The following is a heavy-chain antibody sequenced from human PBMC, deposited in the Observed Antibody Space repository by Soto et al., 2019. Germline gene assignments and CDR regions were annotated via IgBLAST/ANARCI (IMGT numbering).Heavy chain of an antibody. CDR3: ARESSITMIAVAKRGRMDP. V-gene: IGHV4-4*07. CDR2: IYTSGST. Sequence: PSETLSLTCSVSGYSIDRGYYWGWIRQPAGKGLEWIGRIYTSGSTNYNPSLKSRVTMSVDTSKNQFSLKLSSVTAADTAVYYCARESSITMIAVAKRGRMDPWGTATLVSVTS. D-gene: IGHD3-22*01. J-gene: IGHJ5*02. CDR1: GYSIDRGYY.